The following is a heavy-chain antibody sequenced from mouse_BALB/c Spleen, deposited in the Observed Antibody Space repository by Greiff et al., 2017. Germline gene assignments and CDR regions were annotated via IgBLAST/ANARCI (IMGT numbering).Heavy chain of an antibody. CDR3: TRSQTGAWFAY. CDR1: GYTFTSYW. D-gene: IGHD4-1*01. V-gene: IGHV1S22*01. J-gene: IGHJ3*01. CDR2: IYPGSGST. Sequence: LQQPGSELVRPGASVKLSCKASGYTFTSYWMHWVKQRPGQGLEWIGNIYPGSGSTNYDEKFKSKATLTVDTSSSTAYMQLSSLTSEDSAVYYCTRSQTGAWFAYWGQGTLVTVSA.